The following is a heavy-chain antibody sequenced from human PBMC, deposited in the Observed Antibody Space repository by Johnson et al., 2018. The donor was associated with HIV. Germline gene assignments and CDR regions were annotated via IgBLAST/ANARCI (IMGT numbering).Heavy chain of an antibody. CDR2: ISGSGGSK. Sequence: VQLVESGGGLVQPGGSLRLSCAASGFTFSSSAMSWVRQAPGKGLEWVSSISGSGGSKYYADSAKSRFTISRDNSKNTLYLQMNSLRAEDTAVYYCARQLKYYYDSSGYYYLSSAAFDIWGQGTMVTVSS. CDR3: ARQLKYYYDSSGYYYLSSAAFDI. V-gene: IGHV3-23*04. CDR1: GFTFSSSA. D-gene: IGHD3-22*01. J-gene: IGHJ3*02.